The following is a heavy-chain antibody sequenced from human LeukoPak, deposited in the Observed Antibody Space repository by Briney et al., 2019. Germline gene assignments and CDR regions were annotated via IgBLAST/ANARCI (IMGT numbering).Heavy chain of an antibody. CDR1: GFTFYMYA. CDR2: MCGNSGCT. CDR3: AKDRPNFHENSGHYYRRDGDS. D-gene: IGHD3-22*01. J-gene: IGHJ5*01. V-gene: IGHV3-23*01. Sequence: GGSLRLSCQASGFTFYMYAMSWVRQAPGKGLELVASMCGNSGCTFYPDSVKGRFTISRDNSKNVLYLRMNSLTAEDTAIYYCAKDRPNFHENSGHYYRRDGDSWGHLTLVTVSS.